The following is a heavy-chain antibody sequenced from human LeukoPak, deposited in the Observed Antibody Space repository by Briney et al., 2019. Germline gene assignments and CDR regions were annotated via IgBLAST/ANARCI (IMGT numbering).Heavy chain of an antibody. V-gene: IGHV4-4*09. Sequence: SETLSLTCTVSGGSISTYYWSWIRQPPGKGLEWIGYIYTSGSTNYNPSLKSRVTISVDTSKNQFSLKLSSVTAADTAVYYCARQASSGWYPADYWGQGTLVTVSS. CDR2: IYTSGST. J-gene: IGHJ4*02. CDR1: GGSISTYY. CDR3: ARQASSGWYPADY. D-gene: IGHD6-19*01.